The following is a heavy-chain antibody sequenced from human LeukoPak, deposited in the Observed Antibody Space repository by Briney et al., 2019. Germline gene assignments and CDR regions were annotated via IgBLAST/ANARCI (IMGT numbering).Heavy chain of an antibody. CDR3: ARVGGDHLYYYYMDV. Sequence: SVKVSCKASGGTFSSYAISWVRQAPGQGLEWMGGIIPTFGTANYAQKFQGRVTITTDESTGTAYMELSSLRSEDTAVYYCARVGGDHLYYYYMDVWGKGTTVTVSS. CDR2: IIPTFGTA. V-gene: IGHV1-69*05. D-gene: IGHD2-21*02. CDR1: GGTFSSYA. J-gene: IGHJ6*03.